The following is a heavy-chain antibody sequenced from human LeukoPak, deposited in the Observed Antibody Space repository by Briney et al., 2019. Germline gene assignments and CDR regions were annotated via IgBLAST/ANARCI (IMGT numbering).Heavy chain of an antibody. V-gene: IGHV4-61*02. CDR2: IYTSGST. J-gene: IGHJ6*03. CDR3: ARHMYYYDSSGPGAYYMDV. D-gene: IGHD3-22*01. CDR1: GGPISSGSYY. Sequence: SETLSLTCTVSGGPISSGSYYWSWIRQPAGKGLEWIGRIYTSGSTNYNPSLKSRVTISVDTSKNQFSLKLSSVTAADTAVYYCARHMYYYDSSGPGAYYMDVWGKGTTVTVSS.